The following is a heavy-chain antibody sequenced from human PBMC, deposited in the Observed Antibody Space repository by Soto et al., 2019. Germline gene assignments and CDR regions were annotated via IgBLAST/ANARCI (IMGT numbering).Heavy chain of an antibody. V-gene: IGHV1-8*01. D-gene: IGHD6-6*01. Sequence: ASVKVSCKASGYTFTNYDINWVRQATGQGLEWMGWMNPNSGNTGYAQKFQGRVTVTMNTSISTAYMELNNLRSEDTAVYYCAKVTWAARSYYFDYWGQGTLVTVSS. CDR2: MNPNSGNT. J-gene: IGHJ4*02. CDR3: AKVTWAARSYYFDY. CDR1: GYTFTNYD.